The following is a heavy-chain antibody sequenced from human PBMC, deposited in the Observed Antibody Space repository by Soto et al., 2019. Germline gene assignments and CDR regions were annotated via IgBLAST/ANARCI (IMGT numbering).Heavy chain of an antibody. J-gene: IGHJ6*03. CDR2: IIPILGIA. CDR3: ARLGYCSSTSCSSGMDV. CDR1: GGTFSSYT. Sequence: GASVKVSCKASGGTFSSYTISWVRQAPGQGLEWMGRIIPILGIANYAQKFQGRVTITADKSTSTAYTELSSLRSEDTAVYYCARLGYCSSTSCSSGMDVWGKGTTVTVS. D-gene: IGHD2-2*01. V-gene: IGHV1-69*02.